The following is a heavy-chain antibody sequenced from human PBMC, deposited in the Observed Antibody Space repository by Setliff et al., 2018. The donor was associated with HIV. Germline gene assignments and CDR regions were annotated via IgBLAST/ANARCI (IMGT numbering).Heavy chain of an antibody. CDR2: IYTSGTT. Sequence: ETLSLTCFVSGVSISGHFWGWIRQPPGKGLEWIGYIYTSGTTEYNPSLDSRVTISVDTSRDQYSLNLRSVTAADTALYFCARLIHTGLLYFDYWGLGMLVTVSS. CDR3: ARLIHTGLLYFDY. CDR1: GVSISGHF. D-gene: IGHD2-8*02. J-gene: IGHJ4*02. V-gene: IGHV4-4*09.